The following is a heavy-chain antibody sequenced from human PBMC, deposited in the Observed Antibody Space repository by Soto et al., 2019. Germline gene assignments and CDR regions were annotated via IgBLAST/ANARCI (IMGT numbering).Heavy chain of an antibody. CDR1: GFTFSSYT. J-gene: IGHJ6*01. D-gene: IGHD6-13*01. V-gene: IGHV3-30-3*01. CDR3: ARDMAGIAASGTNYYYYGMDV. CDR2: ISYDGSNK. Sequence: GGSLRLSCAASGFTFSSYTMHWVRQAPGKGLEWVAVISYDGSNKYYADSVKGRFTISRDNSKNTLYLQMKSLRAEDTAVYYCARDMAGIAASGTNYYYYGMDVWGQGTTVTVSS.